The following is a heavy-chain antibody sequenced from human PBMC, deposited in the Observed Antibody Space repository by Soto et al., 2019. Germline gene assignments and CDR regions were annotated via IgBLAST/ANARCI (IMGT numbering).Heavy chain of an antibody. D-gene: IGHD3-3*01. V-gene: IGHV4-39*01. CDR1: GGSISSSSYY. Sequence: SETLSLTCTVSGGSISSSSYYWGWIRQPPGKGLEWIGSIYYSGSTYYNPSLKSRVTISVDTSKNQFSLKLSSVTAADTAVYYCARTNYDFWSGYKFHYGMDVWGQGTTVTVSS. CDR2: IYYSGST. CDR3: ARTNYDFWSGYKFHYGMDV. J-gene: IGHJ6*02.